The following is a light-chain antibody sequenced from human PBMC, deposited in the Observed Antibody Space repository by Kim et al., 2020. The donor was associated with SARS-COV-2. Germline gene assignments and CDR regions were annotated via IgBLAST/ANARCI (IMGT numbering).Light chain of an antibody. V-gene: IGKV1-39*01. Sequence: DIQMTQSPSSLSASVGDRVTISCRANQSIPTYLNWYQQKPGKAPKLLIYPTSNLRSGVPSRFSGSVSGTHFTLTISSLQPEDFATYYCQQAYTFGPGAKVDIK. CDR1: QSIPTY. CDR2: PTS. CDR3: QQAYT. J-gene: IGKJ3*01.